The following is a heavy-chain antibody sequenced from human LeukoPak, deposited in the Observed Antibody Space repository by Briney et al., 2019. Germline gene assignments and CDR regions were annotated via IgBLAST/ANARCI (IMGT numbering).Heavy chain of an antibody. D-gene: IGHD1-26*01. J-gene: IGHJ3*02. V-gene: IGHV3-33*08. CDR2: IWYGGSNK. Sequence: GGSLRFSCAASGFTFSSYGMHWVRQAPGKGLEWVAVIWYGGSNKYYADSVKGRFTISRDNSKNTLYLQMNSLRAEDTAVYYCAKSWEDAFDIWGQGTMVTVSS. CDR1: GFTFSSYG. CDR3: AKSWEDAFDI.